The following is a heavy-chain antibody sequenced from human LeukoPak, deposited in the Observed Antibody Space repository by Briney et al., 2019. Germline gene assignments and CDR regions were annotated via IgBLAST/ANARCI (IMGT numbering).Heavy chain of an antibody. V-gene: IGHV3-11*04. CDR1: GFIFNDYF. D-gene: IGHD5-18*01. J-gene: IGHJ4*02. Sequence: PGGSLRLSCAASGFIFNDYFMGWIRQTPGKGLEWVSYITNNGRKTYYADSMKGRFTISRDNAKNSLYLQMNSLRAEDTAVYYCAREGVLSAMVTFDYWGQGTLVTVSS. CDR3: AREGVLSAMVTFDY. CDR2: ITNNGRKT.